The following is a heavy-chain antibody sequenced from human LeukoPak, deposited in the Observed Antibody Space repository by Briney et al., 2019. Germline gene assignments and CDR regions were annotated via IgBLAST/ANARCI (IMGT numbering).Heavy chain of an antibody. CDR3: ARGGSSWQSFDY. CDR1: GDSIRSSSHY. Sequence: SETLSLTCTVSGDSIRSSSHYWGWIRQPPGKGPDWIGSIYYSGSTYYNPSLKSRVTISVDTPKNQFSLKLSSVTAADTAVYYCARGGSSWQSFDYWGQGTLVTVSS. J-gene: IGHJ4*02. V-gene: IGHV4-39*07. CDR2: IYYSGST. D-gene: IGHD6-13*01.